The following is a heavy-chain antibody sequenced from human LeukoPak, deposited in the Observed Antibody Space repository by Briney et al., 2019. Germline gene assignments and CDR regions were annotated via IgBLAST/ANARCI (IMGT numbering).Heavy chain of an antibody. Sequence: GGSLRLSCAASGFTFSNFWMTWVRQAPGKGLEWVAHINQDGSEEHYMDSVKARFTISRDNAKNSLSLQMNSLRAEDTAVYYCVRDGGVSGYDLLDYWGQGALVTVSS. CDR2: INQDGSEE. V-gene: IGHV3-7*01. J-gene: IGHJ4*02. D-gene: IGHD5-12*01. CDR3: VRDGGVSGYDLLDY. CDR1: GFTFSNFW.